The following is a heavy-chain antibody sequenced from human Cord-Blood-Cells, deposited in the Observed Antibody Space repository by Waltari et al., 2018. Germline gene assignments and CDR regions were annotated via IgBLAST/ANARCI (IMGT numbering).Heavy chain of an antibody. Sequence: QVQLVQSGAEVKKPGSSVRVSCKPSGGTCTSYTITWVRRAPGQGLEWMGRIIPILGIANYAQKFQGRVTITADKSTSTAYMELSSLRFEDTAVYYCARSGPTGDTTGDFDYWGQGTLVTVSS. J-gene: IGHJ4*02. D-gene: IGHD7-27*01. V-gene: IGHV1-69*02. CDR2: IIPILGIA. CDR1: GGTCTSYT. CDR3: ARSGPTGDTTGDFDY.